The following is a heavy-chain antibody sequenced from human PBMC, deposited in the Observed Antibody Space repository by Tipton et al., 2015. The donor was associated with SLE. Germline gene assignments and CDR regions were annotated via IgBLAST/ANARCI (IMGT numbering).Heavy chain of an antibody. Sequence: SLRLSCAASGFTFSSYAMHWVRQAPGKGLVWVSRINSDGSSTSYADSVKGRFTISRDNAKNTLYLQMNSLRAEDTAVYYCARGRGHKNYFDYWGQGTLVTVSS. CDR2: INSDGSST. CDR3: ARGRGHKNYFDY. CDR1: GFTFSSYA. V-gene: IGHV3-74*01. J-gene: IGHJ4*02. D-gene: IGHD3-10*01.